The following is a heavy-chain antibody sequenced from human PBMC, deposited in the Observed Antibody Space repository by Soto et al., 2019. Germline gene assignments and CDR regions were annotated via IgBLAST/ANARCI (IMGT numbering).Heavy chain of an antibody. CDR3: AHRLSGYNWNGGYFDY. V-gene: IGHV2-5*02. J-gene: IGHJ4*02. CDR2: IYWDDDK. CDR1: GFSLTSRPMG. D-gene: IGHD1-1*01. Sequence: QITLKESAPTRVKPTQTLTLTCTFSGFSLTSRPMGVGWISQPPGKALEWLAFIYWDDDKRYSPSLRSRLTITKDTSGNQVVLTMTNMDPVDTATYYCAHRLSGYNWNGGYFDYWGQGALVTVSS.